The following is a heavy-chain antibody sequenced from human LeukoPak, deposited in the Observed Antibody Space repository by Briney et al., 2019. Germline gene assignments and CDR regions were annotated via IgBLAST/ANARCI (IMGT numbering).Heavy chain of an antibody. J-gene: IGHJ5*02. D-gene: IGHD1-26*01. V-gene: IGHV3-20*04. CDR3: ARERASGSYLWFDP. CDR2: INWNGGST. Sequence: GGSLRLSCAASGFTFDDYGMSWVRQAPGKGLEWVSGINWNGGSTGYADSVKGRFTITRDNAKNSLYLQMNSLRAEDTALYYCARERASGSYLWFDPWGQGTLVTVSS. CDR1: GFTFDDYG.